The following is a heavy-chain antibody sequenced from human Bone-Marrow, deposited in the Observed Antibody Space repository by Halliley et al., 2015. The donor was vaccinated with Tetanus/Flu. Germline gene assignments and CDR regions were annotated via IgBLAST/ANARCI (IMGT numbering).Heavy chain of an antibody. CDR2: ITSTSSNI. V-gene: IGHV3-21*01. J-gene: IGHJ2*01. D-gene: IGHD3-10*01. Sequence: SLRLSCAASGFTFSIYSVNWARQAPGKGLEWVSSITSTSSNIYYADSVKGRFTISRDNAKNSLYLQINSLRAEDTAVYYCARRLAGSGVWYFDFWGRGTLVTVSS. CDR1: GFTFSIYS. CDR3: ARRLAGSGVWYFDF.